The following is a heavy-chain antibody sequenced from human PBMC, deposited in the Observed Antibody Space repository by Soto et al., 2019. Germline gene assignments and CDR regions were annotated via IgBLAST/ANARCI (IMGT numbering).Heavy chain of an antibody. D-gene: IGHD3-3*01. CDR1: GGSVTSHH. V-gene: IGHV4-59*02. CDR2: IYYSGNT. CDR3: ATLRTISAPAFDY. J-gene: IGHJ4*02. Sequence: SETLSLTCFVSGGSVTSHHWSWIRQFPGQGLEWIGYIYYSGNTDYNPSLKSRVIISVDTSKSQFSLRLSSVTAADTAVYYCATLRTISAPAFDYWGQGTLVTVSS.